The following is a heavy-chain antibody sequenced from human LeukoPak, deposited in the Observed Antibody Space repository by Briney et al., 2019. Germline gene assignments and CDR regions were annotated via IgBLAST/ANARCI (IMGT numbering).Heavy chain of an antibody. D-gene: IGHD3-10*01. CDR2: IIPIFGTA. CDR1: GGTFSGYA. Sequence: ASVKVSCKASGGTFSGYAISWVRQAPGQGLEWMGRIIPIFGTANYAQKFQGRVTITTDESTSTAYMELSSLRSEDTAVYYCASGHRYGSGTQADWGQGTLVTVSS. J-gene: IGHJ4*02. CDR3: ASGHRYGSGTQAD. V-gene: IGHV1-69*05.